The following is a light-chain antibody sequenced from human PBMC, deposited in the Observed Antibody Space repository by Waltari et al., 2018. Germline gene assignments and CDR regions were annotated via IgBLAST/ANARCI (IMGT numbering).Light chain of an antibody. V-gene: IGKV3-15*01. CDR3: QQYNHWPPEFT. CDR2: SPS. CDR1: QSVRTN. J-gene: IGKJ3*01. Sequence: IILTQSPATLSVSPGESATLSCRPSQSVRTNLAWYQQKPGQAPRLLIYSPSNRATGIPARFSGSGSGTEFTLTIRSLQSEDFALYHCQQYNHWPPEFTFGPGTKVDIK.